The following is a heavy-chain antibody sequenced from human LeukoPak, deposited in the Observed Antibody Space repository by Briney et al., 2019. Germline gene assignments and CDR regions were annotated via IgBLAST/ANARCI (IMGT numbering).Heavy chain of an antibody. Sequence: SETLSLTCTVPGGSISSSSYYWCWIRQPPGKGLEWIGSIYYSGSTYYNPSLKSRVTISVDTSKNQFSLKLSSVTAADTAVYYCARQINGYYGDYGTWGQGTLVTVSS. CDR1: GGSISSSSYY. CDR2: IYYSGST. D-gene: IGHD4-17*01. CDR3: ARQINGYYGDYGT. V-gene: IGHV4-39*01. J-gene: IGHJ4*02.